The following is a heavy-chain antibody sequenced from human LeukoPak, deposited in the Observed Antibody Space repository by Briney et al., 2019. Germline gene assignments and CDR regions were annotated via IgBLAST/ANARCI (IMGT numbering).Heavy chain of an antibody. D-gene: IGHD3-22*01. J-gene: IGHJ4*02. CDR2: IYTSGST. V-gene: IGHV4-61*02. CDR1: GGSISSGSYY. CDR3: AREKGYYYDSSGYHPIDY. Sequence: SETLSLTCTVPGGSISSGSYYWSWIRQPAGKGLEWIGRIYTSGSTNYNPSLKSRVTISVDTSKNQFSLKLSSVTAADTAVYYCAREKGYYYDSSGYHPIDYWGQGTLVTVSS.